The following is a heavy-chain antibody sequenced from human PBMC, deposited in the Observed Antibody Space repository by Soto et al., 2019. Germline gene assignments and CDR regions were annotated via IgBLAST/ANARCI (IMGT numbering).Heavy chain of an antibody. CDR3: AKGGSSWHILDY. CDR2: ISYEGSNK. CDR1: GFTFSSYG. D-gene: IGHD6-13*01. V-gene: IGHV3-30*18. J-gene: IGHJ4*02. Sequence: GGSLRLSCAASGFTFSSYGMHWVRQAPGKGLDWVAVISYEGSNKYYADSVKGRFTISRDNSKNTLYLQMNSLRPEDTAVYYCAKGGSSWHILDYWGQGALVTVSS.